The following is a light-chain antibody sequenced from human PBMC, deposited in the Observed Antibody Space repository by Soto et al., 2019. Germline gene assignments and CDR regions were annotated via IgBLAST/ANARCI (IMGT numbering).Light chain of an antibody. CDR1: QSVNNN. CDR2: GAS. Sequence: ETLTTQSPATLSVSPGERATLSCRASQSVNNNLAWYQQKLGQAPRVLIYGASTRATGIPARFTGSGSGTEFILTISRLEPEDFAVYYCHQYGSSPRTFGQGTKVDI. J-gene: IGKJ1*01. V-gene: IGKV3-15*01. CDR3: HQYGSSPRT.